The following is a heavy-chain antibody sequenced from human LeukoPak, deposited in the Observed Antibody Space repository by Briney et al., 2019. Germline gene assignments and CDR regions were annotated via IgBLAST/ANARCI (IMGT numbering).Heavy chain of an antibody. CDR1: GFPFSNYW. Sequence: AGGSLRLSCAASGFPFSNYWMHWVRHVPGKGLEWVSSISSSSSYIYYADSVKGRFTISRDNSKNTLYLQMNSLRAEDTAVYYCARVPRMVRGVISAIGAFDIWGQGTMVTVSS. J-gene: IGHJ3*02. D-gene: IGHD3-10*01. CDR3: ARVPRMVRGVISAIGAFDI. CDR2: ISSSSSYI. V-gene: IGHV3-21*04.